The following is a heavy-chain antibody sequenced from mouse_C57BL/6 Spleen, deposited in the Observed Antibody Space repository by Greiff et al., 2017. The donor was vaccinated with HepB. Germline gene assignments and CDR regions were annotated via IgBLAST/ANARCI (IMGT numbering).Heavy chain of an antibody. V-gene: IGHV1-81*01. J-gene: IGHJ2*01. CDR2: IYPRSGNT. CDR3: ARRITTGGFFDY. Sequence: VQLVESGAELARPGASVKLSCKASGYTFTSYGISWVKQRTGQGLEWIGEIYPRSGNTYYNEKFKGKATLTADKSSSTAYMELRSLTSEDSAVYFCARRITTGGFFDYWGQGTTLTVSS. D-gene: IGHD1-1*01. CDR1: GYTFTSYG.